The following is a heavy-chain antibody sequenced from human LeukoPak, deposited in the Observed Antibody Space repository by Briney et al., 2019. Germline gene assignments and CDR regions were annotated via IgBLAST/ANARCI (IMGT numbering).Heavy chain of an antibody. V-gene: IGHV4-61*02. Sequence: PSETLSLTCTVSGGSISSGSYYWSWIRQPAGKGLEWIGRIYTSGSTNHNPSLKSRVTISVDTSKNQFSLKLSSVTAADTAVYYCARGGMDCSGGSCFWYFDLWGRGTLVTVSS. J-gene: IGHJ2*01. CDR2: IYTSGST. CDR3: ARGGMDCSGGSCFWYFDL. D-gene: IGHD2-15*01. CDR1: GGSISSGSYY.